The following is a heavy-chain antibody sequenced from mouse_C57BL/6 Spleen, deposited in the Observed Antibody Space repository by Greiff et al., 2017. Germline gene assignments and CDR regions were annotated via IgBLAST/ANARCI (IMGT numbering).Heavy chain of an antibody. Sequence: VQLQESGAELAKPGASVKLSCKASGYTFTSYWMHWVKQRPGQGLEWIGYINPSSGYTKYNQKFKDKATSTADKSSSTAYMQLSSLTYEDSAVYYCARSSNYYVDYWGQGTTLTVSS. CDR3: ARSSNYYVDY. CDR1: GYTFTSYW. D-gene: IGHD2-5*01. CDR2: INPSSGYT. V-gene: IGHV1-7*01. J-gene: IGHJ2*01.